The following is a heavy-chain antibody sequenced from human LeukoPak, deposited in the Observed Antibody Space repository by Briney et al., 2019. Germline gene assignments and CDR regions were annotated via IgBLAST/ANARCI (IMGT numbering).Heavy chain of an antibody. CDR2: IYTSGST. CDR1: GGSISSGSYY. CDR3: ARPIAVAGPVDY. Sequence: SETLSLTCTVSGGSISSGSYYWSWIRQPAGKGLEWIGRIYTSGSTNYNPSLKSRVTISVDTSKNQFSLKLSSVTAADTAVYYCARPIAVAGPVDYWGQGTLVTVSS. D-gene: IGHD6-19*01. J-gene: IGHJ4*02. V-gene: IGHV4-61*02.